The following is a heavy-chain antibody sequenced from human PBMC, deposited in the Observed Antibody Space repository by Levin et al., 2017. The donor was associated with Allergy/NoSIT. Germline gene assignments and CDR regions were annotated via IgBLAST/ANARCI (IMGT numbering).Heavy chain of an antibody. CDR3: ARDEEYFWSGYYDYYCYGMDV. CDR2: ISAYNGNT. CDR1: GYTFTSYG. V-gene: IGHV1-18*01. J-gene: IGHJ6*02. Sequence: ASVKVSCKASGYTFTSYGISWVRQAPGQGLEWMGWISAYNGNTNYAQKLQGRVTMTTDTSTRTAYMELRSLRSDDTAVYYCARDEEYFWSGYYDYYCYGMDVWGQGTTVTVSS. D-gene: IGHD3-3*01.